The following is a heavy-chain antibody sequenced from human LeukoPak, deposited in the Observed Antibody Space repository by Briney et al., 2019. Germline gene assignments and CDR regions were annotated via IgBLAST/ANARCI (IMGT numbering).Heavy chain of an antibody. CDR3: ARGGILWGSYSFCRY. CDR2: MNPNSGNT. J-gene: IGHJ4*02. D-gene: IGHD1-26*01. Sequence: ASVTVSCQASGYTFTSYDINWVRQAPGQGVEWVGWMNPNSGNTGYAQKFQGRVTMTRNTFISTAYMELSSLRSEDTAVYYCARGGILWGSYSFCRYWGQGTLVTVSS. V-gene: IGHV1-8*01. CDR1: GYTFTSYD.